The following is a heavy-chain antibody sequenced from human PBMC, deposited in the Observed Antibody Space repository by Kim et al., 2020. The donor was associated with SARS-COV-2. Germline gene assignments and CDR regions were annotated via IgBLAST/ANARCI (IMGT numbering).Heavy chain of an antibody. V-gene: IGHV3-48*02. CDR1: GFTFSSYS. D-gene: IGHD6-19*01. CDR2: ISSSSSTI. CDR3: AREISGSIAVAGGSN. J-gene: IGHJ4*02. Sequence: GGSLRLSCAASGFTFSSYSMNWVRQAPGKGLEWVSYISSSSSTIYYADSVKGRFTISRDNAKNSLYLQMNSLRDEDTAVYYCAREISGSIAVAGGSNWGQGTLVTVSS.